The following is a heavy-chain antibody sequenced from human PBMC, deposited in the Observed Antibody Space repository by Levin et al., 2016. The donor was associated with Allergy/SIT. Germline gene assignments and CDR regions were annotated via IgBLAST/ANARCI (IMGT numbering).Heavy chain of an antibody. CDR3: ARPLRGSGSLDY. Sequence: WVRQAPGQRLEWMGWINAGNGNTKYSQKFQGRVTITRDTSASTAYMELSSLRSEDTAVYYCARPLRGSGSLDYWGQGTLVTVSS. V-gene: IGHV1-3*01. CDR2: INAGNGNT. J-gene: IGHJ4*02. D-gene: IGHD3-10*01.